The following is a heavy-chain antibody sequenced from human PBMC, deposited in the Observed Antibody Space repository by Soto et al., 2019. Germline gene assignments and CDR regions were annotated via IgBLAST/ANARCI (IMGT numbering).Heavy chain of an antibody. Sequence: SETLSLTCTVSGGSISSYYWSWIRQPPGKGLEWIGYIYYSGSTNYNPSLKSRVTISVDTSKNQFSLKLSSVTAADTAVYYCARVHSSGPPMHYYFDYWGQGTLVTVSS. V-gene: IGHV4-59*01. D-gene: IGHD6-19*01. J-gene: IGHJ4*02. CDR1: GGSISSYY. CDR2: IYYSGST. CDR3: ARVHSSGPPMHYYFDY.